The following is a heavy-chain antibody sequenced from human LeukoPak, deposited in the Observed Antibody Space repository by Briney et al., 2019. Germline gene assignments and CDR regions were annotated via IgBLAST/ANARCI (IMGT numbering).Heavy chain of an antibody. V-gene: IGHV3-21*01. CDR3: ARDCYYDSSGYYDN. CDR2: ISSSSSYI. CDR1: GFTFSSYS. Sequence: GGSLRLSCAASGFTFSSYSMSWVRQAPGKGLEWVSSISSSSSYIYYADSVKGRFTISRDNAKNSLYLQMNSLRAEDTAVYCCARDCYYDSSGYYDNWGQGTLVTVSS. D-gene: IGHD3-22*01. J-gene: IGHJ4*02.